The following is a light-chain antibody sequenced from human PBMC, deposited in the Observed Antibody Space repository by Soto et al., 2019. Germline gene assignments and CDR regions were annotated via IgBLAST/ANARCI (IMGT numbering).Light chain of an antibody. Sequence: LTQPPSASGSPGQSVTMSCTGTSSDVGGYNYVSWYQQHPGKAPKLMIYEVSERPSGVPDRFSGSKSSNTASLTVSGLQAEDEADYYCSSYAGSNNFVFGTGTKVTVL. CDR1: SSDVGGYNY. CDR2: EVS. V-gene: IGLV2-8*01. CDR3: SSYAGSNNFV. J-gene: IGLJ1*01.